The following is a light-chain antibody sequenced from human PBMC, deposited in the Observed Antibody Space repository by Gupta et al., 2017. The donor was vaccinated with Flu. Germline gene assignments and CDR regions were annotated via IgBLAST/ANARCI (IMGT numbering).Light chain of an antibody. CDR3: SSYAGSNNVV. CDR2: EVS. J-gene: IGLJ2*01. V-gene: IGLV2-8*01. Sequence: SALTQPHSASESPGKSVTISCTGTSSDVGGYNYVSWYQQHPGKAPKLMIYEVSTRPSGVPVRVSGSKSGNTASLTVSGLKAEDEADYYCSSYAGSNNVVFGGGTKLTVL. CDR1: SSDVGGYNY.